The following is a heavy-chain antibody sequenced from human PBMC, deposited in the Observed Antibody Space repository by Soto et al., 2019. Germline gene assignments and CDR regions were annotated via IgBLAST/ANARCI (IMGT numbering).Heavy chain of an antibody. V-gene: IGHV3-30-3*01. J-gene: IGHJ4*02. Sequence: QVQLVESGGGVVQPGRSLRLSCAASGFIFSNYVMYWVRQAPGKGLERVAFMSYDGTTKSYADSVKGRFTISRDNSQNTLYLQMNSLRPEDAGVYYCAREVRWSRYFDYWGQGTLVTVS. D-gene: IGHD3-10*01. CDR2: MSYDGTTK. CDR3: AREVRWSRYFDY. CDR1: GFIFSNYV.